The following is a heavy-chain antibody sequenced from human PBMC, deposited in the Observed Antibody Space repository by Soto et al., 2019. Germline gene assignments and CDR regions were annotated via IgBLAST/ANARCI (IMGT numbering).Heavy chain of an antibody. Sequence: SETLSLTCSVSGGSIRRNIYYWGWIRQPPGKGLEWIATVHYSGSTYYTPSLKNRVTISADTSKNQFSLRLNSVTAADTAVYYCARQHYYDSSGYYPWNWGQGTLVTLSS. V-gene: IGHV4-39*01. CDR1: GGSIRRNIYY. CDR3: ARQHYYDSSGYYPWN. J-gene: IGHJ4*02. CDR2: VHYSGST. D-gene: IGHD3-22*01.